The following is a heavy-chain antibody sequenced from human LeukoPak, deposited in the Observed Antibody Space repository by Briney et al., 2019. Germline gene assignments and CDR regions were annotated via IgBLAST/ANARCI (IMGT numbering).Heavy chain of an antibody. CDR3: AKDLSRSGYPTSYYYYYGMDV. CDR1: GGSISSGGYY. CDR2: IYYSGST. Sequence: SETLSLTCTVSGGSISSGGYYWSWIRQHPGKGLEWIGYIYYSGSTYYNPSLKSRVTISVDTSKNQFSLKLSSVTAEDTAVYYCAKDLSRSGYPTSYYYYYGMDVWGQGTTVTVSS. V-gene: IGHV4-31*03. D-gene: IGHD3-22*01. J-gene: IGHJ6*02.